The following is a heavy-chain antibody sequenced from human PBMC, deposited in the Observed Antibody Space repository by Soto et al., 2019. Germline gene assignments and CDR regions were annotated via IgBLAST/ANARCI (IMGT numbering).Heavy chain of an antibody. CDR3: ARQLAYCGGDCYTEPIDY. CDR2: INPKSGGT. CDR1: GYTFTDYY. V-gene: IGHV1-2*02. J-gene: IGHJ4*02. D-gene: IGHD2-21*02. Sequence: ASVKVSCKTSGYTFTDYYVHWVRQAPGQGLEWMGWINPKSGGTNYAQSFQGRVTMTRDTSITTAYMELSRLRSDDTAVYYCARQLAYCGGDCYTEPIDYWGQ.